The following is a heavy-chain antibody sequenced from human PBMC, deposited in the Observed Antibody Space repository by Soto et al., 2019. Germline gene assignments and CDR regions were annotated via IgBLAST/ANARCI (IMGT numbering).Heavy chain of an antibody. CDR3: ASGSYDFWSGYYIPQYYFDY. D-gene: IGHD3-3*01. CDR1: GGTFSSYA. J-gene: IGHJ4*02. V-gene: IGHV1-69*12. Sequence: QVQLVQSGAEVKKPGSSVKVSCKASGGTFSSYAISWVRQAPGQGLEWMGGIIPIFGTANYAQKFQGRVTITADESXXTXYXELSSLRSEDTAVYYCASGSYDFWSGYYIPQYYFDYWGQGTLVTVSS. CDR2: IIPIFGTA.